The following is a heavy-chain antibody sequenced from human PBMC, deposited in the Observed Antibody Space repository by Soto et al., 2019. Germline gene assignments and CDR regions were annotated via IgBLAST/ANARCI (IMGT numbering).Heavy chain of an antibody. CDR1: GGTFSYSA. D-gene: IGHD6-6*01. J-gene: IGHJ6*02. V-gene: IGHV1-69*01. CDR3: ATPSVAARPKGGYYYADV. Sequence: QVQLVQSGTEVKKPGSSVKVSCKASGGTFSYSAISWVRQAPGQGLEWIGGIIPVSGVPNYAQKFQGRVTITADEYTTTAYLQLSSLRPEDAAVYYCATPSVAARPKGGYYYADVWGQGTTVTVSS. CDR2: IIPVSGVP.